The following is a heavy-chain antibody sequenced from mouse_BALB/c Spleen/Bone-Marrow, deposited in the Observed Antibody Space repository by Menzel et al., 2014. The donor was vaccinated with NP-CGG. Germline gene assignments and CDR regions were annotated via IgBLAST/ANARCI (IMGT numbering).Heavy chain of an antibody. CDR1: GYTFSSYW. D-gene: IGHD1-2*01. CDR3: ARRGHGFAWFAY. J-gene: IGHJ3*01. V-gene: IGHV1-9*01. Sequence: VQRVESGAELMKPGASVKISCKATGYTFSSYWIEWVKQRPGHGLEWIGEILPGSGSTNYNEKFRGKATFTADTSSNTAYKQLSSLTSEDSAVYYCARRGHGFAWFAYWGQGTLVTVSA. CDR2: ILPGSGST.